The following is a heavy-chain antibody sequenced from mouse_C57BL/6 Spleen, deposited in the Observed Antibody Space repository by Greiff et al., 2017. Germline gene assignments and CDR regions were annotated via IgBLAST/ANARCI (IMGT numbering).Heavy chain of an antibody. D-gene: IGHD2-5*01. Sequence: QVQLQQPGAELVRPGTSVKLSCKASGYTFTSYWMHWVKQRPGQGLEWIGVIDPSDSYTNYNQKFKGKATLTVDTSSSTAYMQLSSLTSEDPAVYYCARSGSNRGYWYFDVWGTGTTVTVSS. J-gene: IGHJ1*03. V-gene: IGHV1-59*01. CDR3: ARSGSNRGYWYFDV. CDR2: IDPSDSYT. CDR1: GYTFTSYW.